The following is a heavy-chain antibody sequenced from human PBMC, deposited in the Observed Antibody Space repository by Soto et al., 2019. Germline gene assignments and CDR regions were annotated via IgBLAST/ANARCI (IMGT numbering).Heavy chain of an antibody. CDR2: ISWNDER. CDR1: GFSLTTHEVG. CDR3: AHRPPKYSTAWLAFNF. Sequence: QITLKESGPPLVKPTQTLTLTCTVSGFSLTTHEVGVGWLRQPPGKALEWLAFISWNDERRYSPSLKSRLTITQDTSKNQVVLTMTNVDPADTGTYFCAHRPPKYSTAWLAFNFWGQGTRVAVSS. V-gene: IGHV2-5*01. D-gene: IGHD5-18*01. J-gene: IGHJ3*01.